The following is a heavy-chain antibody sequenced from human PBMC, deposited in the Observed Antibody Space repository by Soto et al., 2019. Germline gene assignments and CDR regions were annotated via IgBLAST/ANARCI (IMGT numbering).Heavy chain of an antibody. D-gene: IGHD2-2*01. V-gene: IGHV3-23*01. CDR3: AKGRSFIVVVPAAY. J-gene: IGHJ3*01. Sequence: GGFLSLSCAASGFTFSSYAMSWVRQAPGKGLEWVSAISGSGGSTYYADSVKGRFTISRDNSKNTLYLQMNSLRAEDTAVYYCAKGRSFIVVVPAAYWGQGTMVTVSS. CDR1: GFTFSSYA. CDR2: ISGSGGST.